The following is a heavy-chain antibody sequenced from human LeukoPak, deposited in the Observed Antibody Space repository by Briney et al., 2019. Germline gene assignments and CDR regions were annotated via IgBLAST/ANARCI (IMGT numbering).Heavy chain of an antibody. CDR3: ARGGMTAFDL. Sequence: SQTLSLTCALSGDSVSSHSPAWNWIRQSPSRGLEWLGRTYYRSKWYNDYAISVKSRITINPDTSKNQFSLQLKSVTPEDTAVYYCARGGMTAFDLRGQGTMVTVSS. CDR2: TYYRSKWYN. J-gene: IGHJ3*01. D-gene: IGHD3-16*01. CDR1: GDSVSSHSPA. V-gene: IGHV6-1*01.